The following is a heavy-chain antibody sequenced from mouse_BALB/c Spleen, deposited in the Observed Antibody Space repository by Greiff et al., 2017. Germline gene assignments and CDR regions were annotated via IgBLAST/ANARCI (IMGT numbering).Heavy chain of an antibody. Sequence: QVQLKESGPGLVQPSQSLSITCTVSGFSLTSYGVHWVRQSPGKGLEWLGVIWSGGSTDYNAAFISRLSISKDNAKSQVFFKMNSLKADDTAIYYCARNYDYEEAMDYWGQGTSVTVSS. CDR3: ARNYDYEEAMDY. D-gene: IGHD2-4*01. CDR1: GFSLTSYG. V-gene: IGHV2-4-1*01. CDR2: IWSGGST. J-gene: IGHJ4*01.